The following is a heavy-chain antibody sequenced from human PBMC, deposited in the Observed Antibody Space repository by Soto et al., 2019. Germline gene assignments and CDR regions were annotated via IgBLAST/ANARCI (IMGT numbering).Heavy chain of an antibody. CDR2: IYHSGTF. V-gene: IGHV4-4*02. D-gene: IGHD2-15*01. J-gene: IGHJ6*02. Sequence: SETLSLTCAVSGGSVESSSCWSWVRQAPGKGLEWVGEIYHSGTFNYNPSLASRVSVSVDKSTNQFSLNLNSVTAADTAVYYCVRSVPAATWAYNGMDVWGQGTTVTVSS. CDR1: GGSVESSSC. CDR3: VRSVPAATWAYNGMDV.